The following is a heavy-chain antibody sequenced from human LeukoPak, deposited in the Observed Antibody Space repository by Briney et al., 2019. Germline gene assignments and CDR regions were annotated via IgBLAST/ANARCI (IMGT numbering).Heavy chain of an antibody. CDR2: IKQDGSEK. CDR3: ARETTVTIRGMDV. J-gene: IGHJ6*02. V-gene: IGHV3-7*01. D-gene: IGHD4-17*01. Sequence: GGSLRLSCAASGFTFSSYWMSWVRQAPGKGLEWVANIKQDGSEKYYVDSVKGRFTISRDNAKNSLYLQMNSLGAEDTAVYYCARETTVTIRGMDVWGQGTTVTVSS. CDR1: GFTFSSYW.